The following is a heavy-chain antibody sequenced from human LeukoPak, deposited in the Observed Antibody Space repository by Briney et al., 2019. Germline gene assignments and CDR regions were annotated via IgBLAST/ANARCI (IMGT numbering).Heavy chain of an antibody. J-gene: IGHJ3*02. CDR1: GYTFTSYY. D-gene: IGHD2-15*01. V-gene: IGHV1-46*01. CDR2: INPSGGST. Sequence: ASAKVSCKASGYTFTSYYMHWVRQAPGQGLEWMGIINPSGGSTSYAQKFQGRVTMTRDTSTSTVYMELSSLRSEDTAVYYCARGEVVVAAIIFVDAFDIWGQGTMVTVSS. CDR3: ARGEVVVAAIIFVDAFDI.